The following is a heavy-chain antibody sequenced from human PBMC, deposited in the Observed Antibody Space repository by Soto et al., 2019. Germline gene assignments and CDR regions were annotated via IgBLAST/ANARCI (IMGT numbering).Heavy chain of an antibody. D-gene: IGHD6-13*01. V-gene: IGHV3-21*01. CDR2: ISSSSSYI. Sequence: EVQLVESGGGLYKPGGSLRLSCAASGFTFSSYSMNWVRQAPGKGLEWVSSISSSSSYIYYADSVKGRFTISRDNAKNSRYLQMKSLKAEDQAVYYCGRDPYSSSWYWFDPWGQGTLVTVSS. CDR1: GFTFSSYS. CDR3: GRDPYSSSWYWFDP. J-gene: IGHJ5*02.